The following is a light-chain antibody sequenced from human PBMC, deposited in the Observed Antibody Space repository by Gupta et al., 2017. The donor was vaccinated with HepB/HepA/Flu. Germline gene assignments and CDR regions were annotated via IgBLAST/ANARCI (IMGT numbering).Light chain of an antibody. CDR1: QTIGRY. CDR2: AAS. CDR3: RQTDRTPWT. Sequence: TQMTQPPSSLSASVGDRVTISCRASQTIGRYLNWYQQKLGEAPKLLIYAASNMQSGVPSRFSGSGSDTDFTITISSPQREEFASYYCRQTDRTPWTFGQGTKVEIK. J-gene: IGKJ1*01. V-gene: IGKV1-39*01.